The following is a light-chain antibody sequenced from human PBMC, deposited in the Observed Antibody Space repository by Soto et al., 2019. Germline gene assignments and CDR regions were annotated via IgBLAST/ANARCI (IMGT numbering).Light chain of an antibody. CDR1: SSDVGGYKY. Sequence: QSSLTQPASVSGSPGQSITISCTGTSSDVGGYKYVSWYQQHPGKAPTLLVYAVNKRPSWVSNRFSGSKSGNTASLTISGLQTEGEPDNYWCSHTGIGTLSLFGGGTKLTGL. V-gene: IGLV2-14*01. CDR2: AVN. J-gene: IGLJ2*01. CDR3: CSHTGIGTLSL.